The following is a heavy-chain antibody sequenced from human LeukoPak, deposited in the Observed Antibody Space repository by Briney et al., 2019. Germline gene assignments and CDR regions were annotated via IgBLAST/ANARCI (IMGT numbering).Heavy chain of an antibody. J-gene: IGHJ4*02. Sequence: GGSLRLSCAASGFTFSSYAMSWVRQAPGKGLEWVSAISGSGGSTYYADSVKSRFTISRDNSKNTLFLQMNSLRADDTAVYYCAKETSSGNFVTIDCWGQGALVTVSS. V-gene: IGHV3-23*01. CDR3: AKETSSGNFVTIDC. CDR2: ISGSGGST. D-gene: IGHD1-26*01. CDR1: GFTFSSYA.